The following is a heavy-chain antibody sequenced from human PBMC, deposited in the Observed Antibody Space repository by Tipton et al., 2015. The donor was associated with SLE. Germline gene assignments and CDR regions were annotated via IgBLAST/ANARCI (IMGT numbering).Heavy chain of an antibody. V-gene: IGHV1-18*01. J-gene: IGHJ3*02. CDR2: INPYTGNT. CDR3: AERYDTFEI. D-gene: IGHD1-1*01. Sequence: QLVQSGAEIKKPGASVKVSCKASGYTFTSYAISWVRQAPGQGLEWMGWINPYTGNTYYAQKVQGRVTMTTDTSRSTAYLDLRSLRPDDPAVYYCAERYDTFEIWGQGTMVSVSS. CDR1: GYTFTSYA.